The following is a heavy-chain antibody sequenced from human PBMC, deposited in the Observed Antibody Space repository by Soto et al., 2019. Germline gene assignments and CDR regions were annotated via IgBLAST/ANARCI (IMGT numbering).Heavy chain of an antibody. Sequence: GVLRLSCAGSGFIVSNNYMNWVRQAPGRGLEWVSVIYSTGSTYYADSVRGRFTISRDNSKNTVYLQMNSLTVEDTAVYFGARTQEQLWKNGMDVWGQGAAVTVSS. J-gene: IGHJ6*02. CDR1: GFIVSNNY. CDR2: IYSTGST. V-gene: IGHV3-66*01. CDR3: ARTQEQLWKNGMDV. D-gene: IGHD1-1*01.